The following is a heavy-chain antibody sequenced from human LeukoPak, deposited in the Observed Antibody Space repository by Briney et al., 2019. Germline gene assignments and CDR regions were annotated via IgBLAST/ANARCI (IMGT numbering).Heavy chain of an antibody. Sequence: GGSLRLSCAASGFTFSSYSMNWVRQAPGKGLEWVSYISSSGSTIYYADSVKGRFTISRDNAKNSLYLQMNSLRAEDTAVYYCARDRRFYYYYMDVWGKGTTVTISS. CDR1: GFTFSSYS. CDR3: ARDRRFYYYYMDV. V-gene: IGHV3-48*04. J-gene: IGHJ6*03. CDR2: ISSSGSTI.